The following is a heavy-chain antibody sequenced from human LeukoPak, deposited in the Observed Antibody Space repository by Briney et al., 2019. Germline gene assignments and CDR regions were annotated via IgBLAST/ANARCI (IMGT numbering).Heavy chain of an antibody. CDR3: AGGLFRGTIPDY. Sequence: GGSLRLSCAASGFTFSSYAMSWVRQAPGKGLEWVSAISGSGGSTYYADSVKGRFTISRDNSKNTLYLQMNSLRAEDTAVYYCAGGLFRGTIPDYWGQGTLVTVSS. CDR2: ISGSGGST. V-gene: IGHV3-23*01. J-gene: IGHJ4*02. CDR1: GFTFSSYA. D-gene: IGHD3-3*01.